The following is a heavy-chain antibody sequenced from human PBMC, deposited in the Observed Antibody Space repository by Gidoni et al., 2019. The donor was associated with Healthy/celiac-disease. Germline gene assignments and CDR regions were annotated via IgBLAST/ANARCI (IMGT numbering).Heavy chain of an antibody. CDR3: ARGPHRGVVVPAAIVFWFDP. Sequence: QVQLVQSGAEVKKPGSSVKVSCKASGGTFSSYAISWVRQAPGQGLEWMGGIIPIFGTANYAQKFQGRVTITADKSTSTAYMELSSLRSEDTAVYYCARGPHRGVVVPAAIVFWFDPWGQGTLVTVSS. J-gene: IGHJ5*02. CDR1: GGTFSSYA. D-gene: IGHD2-2*01. CDR2: IIPIFGTA. V-gene: IGHV1-69*06.